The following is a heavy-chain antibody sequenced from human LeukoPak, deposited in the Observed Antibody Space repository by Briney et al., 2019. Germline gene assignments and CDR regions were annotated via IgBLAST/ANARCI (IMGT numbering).Heavy chain of an antibody. CDR1: GYSFSSYW. J-gene: IGHJ3*02. D-gene: IGHD3-10*01. Sequence: GESLKISCKGSGYSFSSYWIGWVRQMPGRGLEWMGIIYPGDSDTRCSPSFQGQVTISADKSINTAYLQWSSLKASDTAMYYCATPPRGSPVGFDIWGQGTMVTVSS. V-gene: IGHV5-51*01. CDR2: IYPGDSDT. CDR3: ATPPRGSPVGFDI.